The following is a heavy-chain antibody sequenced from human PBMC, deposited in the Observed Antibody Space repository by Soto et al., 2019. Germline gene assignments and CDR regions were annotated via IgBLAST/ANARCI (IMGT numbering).Heavy chain of an antibody. J-gene: IGHJ4*02. CDR2: ISSSGRTI. D-gene: IGHD6-19*01. Sequence: QAHVVESGGGLVKPGASLRLSCTASGFTFSDCYMSWIRQAPGKGLEWVSYISSSGRTIFYADSVRGRFTISRDNANNSLYLNMNSLRAEDTAVYYCAAGGGWANCDYWGQGTLVTVSS. CDR1: GFTFSDCY. CDR3: AAGGGWANCDY. V-gene: IGHV3-11*01.